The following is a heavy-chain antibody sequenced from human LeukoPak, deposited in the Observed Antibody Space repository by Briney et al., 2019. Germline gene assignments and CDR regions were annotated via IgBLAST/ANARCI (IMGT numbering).Heavy chain of an antibody. CDR2: IYYSGSS. Sequence: SETLPLTCTVSGGSISSNYWSWIRQPPGKGLEWIGYIYYSGSSNYNPSLKSRVTISIDTSKNQFSLNLTSVTAADTAVYYCARHRLVCSGGSCSNLAFDLWGTGTGGSVSS. D-gene: IGHD2-15*01. V-gene: IGHV4-59*08. CDR1: GGSISSNY. J-gene: IGHJ3*01. CDR3: ARHRLVCSGGSCSNLAFDL.